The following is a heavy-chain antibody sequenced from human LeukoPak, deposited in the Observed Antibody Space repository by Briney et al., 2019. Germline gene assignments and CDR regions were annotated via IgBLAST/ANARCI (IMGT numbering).Heavy chain of an antibody. J-gene: IGHJ4*02. CDR3: AKDLWFGDPGYFDY. CDR1: GFTFSVYA. V-gene: IGHV3-23*01. CDR2: ISGNGGST. Sequence: PGGSLRLSCAASGFTFSVYAMSWVRQAPGKGLEWVSAISGNGGSTYYADSAKGRFTISRDYSKNTLYLQMNSLRAEDTAVYYCAKDLWFGDPGYFDYWGQGTLVTVSS. D-gene: IGHD3-10*01.